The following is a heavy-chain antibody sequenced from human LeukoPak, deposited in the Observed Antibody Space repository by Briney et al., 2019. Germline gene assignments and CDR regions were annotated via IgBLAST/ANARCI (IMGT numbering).Heavy chain of an antibody. V-gene: IGHV4-4*02. J-gene: IGHJ4*02. CDR1: GGSICSSNG. CDR2: IYHSGST. CDR3: ARVNEDSTSAPFDY. Sequence: SETLSLTCAVSGGSICSSNGWSWVGPPPGTGRGGIGEIYHSGSTNYNPSLKSRVTISVDKSKNQFSLKLSSVTAADTAVYSCARVNEDSTSAPFDYWGQGTLVTVSS. D-gene: IGHD4-11*01.